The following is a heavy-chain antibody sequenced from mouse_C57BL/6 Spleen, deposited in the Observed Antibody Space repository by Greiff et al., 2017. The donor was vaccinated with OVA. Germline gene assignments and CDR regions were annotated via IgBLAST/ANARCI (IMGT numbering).Heavy chain of an antibody. V-gene: IGHV5-16*01. D-gene: IGHD2-3*01. CDR3: ARERDGYLDY. Sequence: DVKLVESEGGLVQPGSSMKLSCTASGFTFSDYYMAWVRQVPEKGLEWVANINYDGSSTYYLDSLKSRFIISRDNAKNILYLQMSSLKSEDTATYYWARERDGYLDYWGQGTTLTVSS. CDR2: INYDGSST. CDR1: GFTFSDYY. J-gene: IGHJ2*01.